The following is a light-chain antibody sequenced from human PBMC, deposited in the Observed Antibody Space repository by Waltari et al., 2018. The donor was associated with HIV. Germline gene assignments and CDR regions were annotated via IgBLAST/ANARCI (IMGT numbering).Light chain of an antibody. J-gene: IGLJ2*01. V-gene: IGLV2-14*01. Sequence: QSAPPQPASVSGSPRPSTTNSCTTTSSDFGFYTFASWYQPAPGKVPKVIIYEVTSRPSGVSNRFSGSKSGITASLTISGLQAEDEGDYYCTSYTANDTLVFGGGTKVTVL. CDR1: SSDFGFYTF. CDR3: TSYTANDTLV. CDR2: EVT.